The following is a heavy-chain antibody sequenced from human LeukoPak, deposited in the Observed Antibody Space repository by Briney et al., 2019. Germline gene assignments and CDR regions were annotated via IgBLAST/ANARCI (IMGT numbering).Heavy chain of an antibody. J-gene: IGHJ4*02. D-gene: IGHD3-10*01. CDR3: AKNGGDSYGTGHFDC. V-gene: IGHV3-23*01. Sequence: GGSLRLSCVVSGFTFRSYAMTWVRQAPGKGLEWVSAIGGSGANTYYADSVKGRFTISRDNSKNTLYLQMDSLRADDTAVHYCAKNGGDSYGTGHFDCWGQGTLVTVSS. CDR1: GFTFRSYA. CDR2: IGGSGANT.